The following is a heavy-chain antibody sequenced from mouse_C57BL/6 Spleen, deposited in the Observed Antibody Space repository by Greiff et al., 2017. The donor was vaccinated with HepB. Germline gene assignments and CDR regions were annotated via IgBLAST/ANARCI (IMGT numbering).Heavy chain of an antibody. CDR1: GYTFTDYY. CDR2: INPYNGGT. J-gene: IGHJ2*01. Sequence: EVQLQQSGPVLVKPGASVKMSCKASGYTFTDYYMNWVKQSHGKSLEWIGVINPYNGGTSYNQKFKGKATLTVDKSSSTAYMELNSLTSEDSAVYHCARYYGKDYFDYWGQGTTLTVSS. CDR3: ARYYGKDYFDY. V-gene: IGHV1-19*01. D-gene: IGHD1-1*01.